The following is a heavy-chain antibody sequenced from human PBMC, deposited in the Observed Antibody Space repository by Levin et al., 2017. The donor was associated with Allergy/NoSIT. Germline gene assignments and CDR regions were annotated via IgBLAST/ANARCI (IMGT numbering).Heavy chain of an antibody. J-gene: IGHJ6*02. V-gene: IGHV4-34*01. CDR3: AGAFASAGTDSMYFYYYGVDV. D-gene: IGHD6-13*01. Sequence: GSLRLSCGVYGGSFSSFYWSWIRQPPGKGLEWIGEINHSGTTKYNPSLKSRVTISVDMSENQISLRLTSVTAADTAVYYCAGAFASAGTDSMYFYYYGVDVWGQGTTVTVSS. CDR2: INHSGTT. CDR1: GGSFSSFY.